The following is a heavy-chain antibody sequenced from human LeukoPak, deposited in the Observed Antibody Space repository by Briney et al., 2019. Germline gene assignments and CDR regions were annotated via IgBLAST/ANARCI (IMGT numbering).Heavy chain of an antibody. CDR3: ARGGSVIIPPFDY. J-gene: IGHJ4*02. V-gene: IGHV4-4*02. Sequence: SETLSLTCAVSGGSISSSNWWSWVRQPPGKGLEWIGEINHSGSTNYNPSLKSRVTISVDTSKNQFSLKLSSVTAADTAVYYCARGGSVIIPPFDYWGQGTLVTVSS. D-gene: IGHD3-10*01. CDR2: INHSGST. CDR1: GGSISSSNW.